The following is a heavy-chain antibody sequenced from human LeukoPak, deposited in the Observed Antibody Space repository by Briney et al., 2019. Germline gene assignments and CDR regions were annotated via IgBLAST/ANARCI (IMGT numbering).Heavy chain of an antibody. CDR2: MNPNSGNT. D-gene: IGHD2-21*02. CDR3: ARAPDFYDHLHWFDP. J-gene: IGHJ5*02. Sequence: ASVKVSCKASGYTFTSYDINWVRQATGQGLEWMGWMNPNSGNTGYAQKFQGRVTMTRNTSISTAFMELSSLRSEDTAVYYCARAPDFYDHLHWFDPWGQGTLVTVSS. V-gene: IGHV1-8*01. CDR1: GYTFTSYD.